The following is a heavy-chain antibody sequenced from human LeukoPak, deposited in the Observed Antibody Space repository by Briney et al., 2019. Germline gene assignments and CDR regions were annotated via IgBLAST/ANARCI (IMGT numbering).Heavy chain of an antibody. D-gene: IGHD1-20*01. CDR1: GGSISSYY. Sequence: PSETLSLTCTVSGGSISSYYWSWIRQPPGKGLEWIGYIYYSGSTNYNPSLKSRVTISVDTSKNQFSLKLSSVTAADTAVYYCARTITGTPLWGQGTLVTVSS. CDR3: ARTITGTPL. V-gene: IGHV4-59*12. CDR2: IYYSGST. J-gene: IGHJ4*02.